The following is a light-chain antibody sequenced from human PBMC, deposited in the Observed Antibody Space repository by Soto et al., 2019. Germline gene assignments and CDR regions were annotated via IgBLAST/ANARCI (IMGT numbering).Light chain of an antibody. CDR2: GAS. V-gene: IGKV3-11*01. Sequence: ILMTQSPATLSVSPGERATLPCRASQSVSTNLAWYQHKPGQAPRLLIYGASSRATGIPARFSGSGSGTDFTLTISSLESEDFAVYYCQQRSNWPSFGQGTRLEIK. CDR3: QQRSNWPS. J-gene: IGKJ5*01. CDR1: QSVSTN.